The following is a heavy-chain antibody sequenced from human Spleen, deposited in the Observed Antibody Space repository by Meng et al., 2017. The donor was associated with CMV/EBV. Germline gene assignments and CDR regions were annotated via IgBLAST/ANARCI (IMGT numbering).Heavy chain of an antibody. D-gene: IGHD4-23*01. Sequence: SGPTLVKPTQTLTLTCTFSGFSFSTTEVGVGWFRQPPGMALEWLALIYWSGDKRYNPTLKSRLTITKTTSRDQVVLIMTNMDPLDTATYYCAHELRWRRIDYWGRGAVVTVSS. J-gene: IGHJ4*02. CDR3: AHELRWRRIDY. CDR1: GFSFSTTEVG. V-gene: IGHV2-5*01. CDR2: IYWSGDK.